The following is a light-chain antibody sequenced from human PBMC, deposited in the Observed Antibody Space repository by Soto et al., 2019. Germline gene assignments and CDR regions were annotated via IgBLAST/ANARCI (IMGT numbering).Light chain of an antibody. CDR1: QSVSSSY. V-gene: IGKV3-20*01. Sequence: EIVLTQSPGTLSLSPGERATLSCRASQSVSSSYLAWYQQKPGQAPRLLIYGASNRATGIPDRFSGSGSGTDFTLTISRLEPEDFAVYYCQQYGSSRYTFGQ. J-gene: IGKJ2*01. CDR2: GAS. CDR3: QQYGSSRYT.